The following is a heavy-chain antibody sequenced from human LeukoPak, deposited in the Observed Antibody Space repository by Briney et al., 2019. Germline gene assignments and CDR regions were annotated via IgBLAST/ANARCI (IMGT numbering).Heavy chain of an antibody. CDR1: EFSFSNYG. D-gene: IGHD6-25*01. V-gene: IGHV3-33*01. J-gene: IGHJ3*02. Sequence: PGGPLRLSCVASEFSFSNYGIHWVRQAPGKGLEWVAVIWYDGSNKYYADSVKGRFTISRDNSKNTLYLQMNSLRAEDTAVYYCARGSGGQADLVKRTRSTFDIWGQGTMVTVSS. CDR2: IWYDGSNK. CDR3: ARGSGGQADLVKRTRSTFDI.